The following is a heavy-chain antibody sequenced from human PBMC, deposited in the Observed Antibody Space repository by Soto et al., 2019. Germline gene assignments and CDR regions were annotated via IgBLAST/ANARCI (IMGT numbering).Heavy chain of an antibody. CDR2: TRNKVNSYTT. J-gene: IGHJ5*02. V-gene: IGHV3-72*01. CDR1: GFTFSDHY. CDR3: AGDYGSGRGWFDP. Sequence: EVQLVESGGGLVQPGGSLRLSCAASGFTFSDHYMDWVRQAPGKGLEWVGRTRNKVNSYTTEYAASVKGRFTISRDDSTNSLFLQMNSLKTEGTAVYYCAGDYGSGRGWFDPWGQGTLVTVSS. D-gene: IGHD3-10*01.